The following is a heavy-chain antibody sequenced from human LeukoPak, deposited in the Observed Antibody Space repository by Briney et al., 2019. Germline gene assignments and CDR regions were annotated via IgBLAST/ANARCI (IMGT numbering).Heavy chain of an antibody. V-gene: IGHV1-18*01. CDR2: ISAYNGNT. CDR1: GYTFTSYG. D-gene: IGHD3-9*01. J-gene: IGHJ4*02. CDR3: ARVGYDILTGYLDY. Sequence: ASVTVSCKASGYTFTSYGISWVRQAPGQGLEWMGWISAYNGNTNYAQKLQGRVTMTTDTSTSTAYMELRSLRSDDTAVYYCARVGYDILTGYLDYWGQGTLVTVSS.